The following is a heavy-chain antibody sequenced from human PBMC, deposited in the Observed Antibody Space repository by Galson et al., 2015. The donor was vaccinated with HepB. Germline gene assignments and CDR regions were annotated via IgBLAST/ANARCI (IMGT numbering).Heavy chain of an antibody. V-gene: IGHV3-11*06. Sequence: SLRLSCAASGFTFSDYYMTWIRQAPGKGLEWLPSISSNTIYTNYADSVKGRFSISRDNVKNSAYLQMNSLRAEDTALYYCARVAHADYGDHAHFDYWGPGTLVTVSS. CDR3: ARVAHADYGDHAHFDY. D-gene: IGHD4/OR15-4a*01. CDR1: GFTFSDYY. J-gene: IGHJ4*02. CDR2: ISSNTIYT.